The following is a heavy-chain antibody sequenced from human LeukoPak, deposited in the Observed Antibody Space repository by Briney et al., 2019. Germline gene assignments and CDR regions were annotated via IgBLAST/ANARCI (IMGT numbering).Heavy chain of an antibody. D-gene: IGHD3-16*01. CDR3: ATGGARVYYYFDV. Sequence: SETPSLTCTVPGDSISGSSNYWGWIRQSPAKGLEWIGCLYQNGDTYYNPSLKNRVIISVDMSKNQFSLKVTSVTAADTAVYYCATGGARVYYYFDVWGKGTTVTVSS. CDR1: GDSISGSSNY. J-gene: IGHJ6*03. CDR2: LYQNGDT. V-gene: IGHV4-39*07.